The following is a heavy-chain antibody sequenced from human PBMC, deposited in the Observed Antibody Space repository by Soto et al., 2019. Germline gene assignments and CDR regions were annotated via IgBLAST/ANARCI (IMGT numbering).Heavy chain of an antibody. D-gene: IGHD3-16*01. Sequence: EMQLVESGGGLVPPGRSLRLSCAGFGFKFEDYAMHWVRQVPGKGLEWVSYINWNSGKVKYADSVKGRFTISRDNAKNSLYLHMTSLKSEDTALYYCAKDGCSDANCHFWALESWGQGTLVSVSS. V-gene: IGHV3-9*01. CDR1: GFKFEDYA. CDR2: INWNSGKV. J-gene: IGHJ4*02. CDR3: AKDGCSDANCHFWALES.